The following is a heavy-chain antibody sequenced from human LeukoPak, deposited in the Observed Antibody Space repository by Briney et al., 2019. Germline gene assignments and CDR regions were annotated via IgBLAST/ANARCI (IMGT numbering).Heavy chain of an antibody. D-gene: IGHD3-9*01. Sequence: ASVKVSCTVSGYTLTELSMHWVRQAPGKGLEWMGGFDPEDGETIYAQKFQGRVTMTEDTSTDTAYMELSSLRSEDTAVYYCATPCTGLRYFDWFPCAFDIWGQGTMVTVSS. V-gene: IGHV1-24*01. CDR2: FDPEDGET. CDR1: GYTLTELS. J-gene: IGHJ3*02. CDR3: ATPCTGLRYFDWFPCAFDI.